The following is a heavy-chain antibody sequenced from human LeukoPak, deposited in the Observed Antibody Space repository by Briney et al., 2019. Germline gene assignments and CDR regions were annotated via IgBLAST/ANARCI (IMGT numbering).Heavy chain of an antibody. Sequence: GGSLRLSCAASGFTFSGYAMTWVRQAPGRGLEWVATISGPGSTTYCADSVKGRFTISRDNSQNTLYLQMNSLRAEDTAIYYCAKGLLTKTHGISWDPFDSWGQGTLVSVSS. V-gene: IGHV3-23*01. CDR3: AKGLLTKTHGISWDPFDS. CDR2: ISGPGSTT. CDR1: GFTFSGYA. D-gene: IGHD6-13*01. J-gene: IGHJ4*02.